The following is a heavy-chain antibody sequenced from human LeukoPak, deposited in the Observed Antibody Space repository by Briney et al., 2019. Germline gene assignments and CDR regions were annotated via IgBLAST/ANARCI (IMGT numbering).Heavy chain of an antibody. J-gene: IGHJ5*02. V-gene: IGHV3-30*18. CDR1: GFTFSSYG. Sequence: QPGGSLRLSCAASGFTFSSYGMHWVRQAPGKGLEWVAAISYDGSNKYYADSVKGRFTISRDNSKNTLYLQMNSLRAEDTAVYYCAKDLRAYSGSLNWFDPWGQGTLVTVSS. D-gene: IGHD1-26*01. CDR2: ISYDGSNK. CDR3: AKDLRAYSGSLNWFDP.